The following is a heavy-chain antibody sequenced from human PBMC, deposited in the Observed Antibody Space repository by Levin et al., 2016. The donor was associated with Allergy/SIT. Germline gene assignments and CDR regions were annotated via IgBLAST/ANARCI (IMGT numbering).Heavy chain of an antibody. D-gene: IGHD3-16*01. Sequence: GESLKISCAASGFTFSNYWMTWVRQAPGKGLEWVANIKQDGSEKYYVDSVKGRFTISRDNAKDSVYLQMNSLRAEDTAVYYCARDELGGDAYWGQGTLVTVSS. CDR3: ARDELGGDAY. CDR1: GFTFSNYW. V-gene: IGHV3-7*03. CDR2: IKQDGSEK. J-gene: IGHJ4*02.